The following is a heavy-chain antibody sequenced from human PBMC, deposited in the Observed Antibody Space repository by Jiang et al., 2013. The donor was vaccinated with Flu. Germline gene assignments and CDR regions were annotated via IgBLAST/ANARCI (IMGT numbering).Heavy chain of an antibody. CDR1: GGSISSSKW. V-gene: IGHV4-4*02. Sequence: GSGLVKPSGTLSLTCAVSGGSISSSKWWSWVRQTPGKGLEWIGEIYHSGSTNYNPSLKSRVTISVDKSKNQFSLNLSSVTAADTAVYYCARDNGQASYYFDYWGQGTLVTVSS. J-gene: IGHJ4*02. CDR2: IYHSGST. CDR3: ARDNGQASYYFDY.